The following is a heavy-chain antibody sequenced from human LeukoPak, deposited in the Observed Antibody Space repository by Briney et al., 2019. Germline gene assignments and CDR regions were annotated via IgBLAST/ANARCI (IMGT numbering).Heavy chain of an antibody. V-gene: IGHV4-59*08. D-gene: IGHD1-20*01. CDR1: GGSISSHY. Sequence: PSETLSLTCTVSGGSISSHYWSWIRQPPGKGLEWIGYIYYSGSTNYNPSLKSRVTISVDTSKNQFSLKLTSVTAADTAVYYCARSVTGANNWFDPWGQGTLVTVSS. CDR2: IYYSGST. J-gene: IGHJ5*02. CDR3: ARSVTGANNWFDP.